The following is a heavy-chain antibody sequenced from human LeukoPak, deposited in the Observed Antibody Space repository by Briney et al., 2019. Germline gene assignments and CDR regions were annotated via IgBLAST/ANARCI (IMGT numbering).Heavy chain of an antibody. CDR1: GFTVSSNY. CDR2: IYSGGST. V-gene: IGHV3-53*01. CDR3: ATRISGSGRDPFDY. Sequence: PGGSLRLSCAASGFTVSSNYMSWVRQAPGKGLEWVSVIYSGGSTYYADSVKGRFTISRDNSKNTLYLQMNSLRAEDTAVYYCATRISGSGRDPFDYWGQGTLVTVSS. J-gene: IGHJ4*02. D-gene: IGHD3-10*01.